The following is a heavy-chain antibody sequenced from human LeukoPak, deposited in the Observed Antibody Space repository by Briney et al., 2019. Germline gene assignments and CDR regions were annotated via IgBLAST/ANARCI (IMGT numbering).Heavy chain of an antibody. D-gene: IGHD1-26*01. Sequence: SETLSLTCTVSGGSISSYYWRWVRQPPGKGLEWIGYIYYSGSTNYNPSLKSRVTISVDTSKNQFSLKLSSVTAADTAVYYCARDSGSCQSPFDYWGQGTLVTVSS. J-gene: IGHJ4*02. CDR3: ARDSGSCQSPFDY. CDR2: IYYSGST. CDR1: GGSISSYY. V-gene: IGHV4-59*01.